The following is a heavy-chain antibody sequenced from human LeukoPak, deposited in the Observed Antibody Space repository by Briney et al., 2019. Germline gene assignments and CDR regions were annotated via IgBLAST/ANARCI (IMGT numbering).Heavy chain of an antibody. CDR2: IKQDGSEK. J-gene: IGHJ6*03. CDR3: ARLPAYYDFWSGYSHYYYYMDV. Sequence: GGSLRLSCAASGFTFSSYWTSWVRQAPGKGLEWVANIKQDGSEKYYVDPVKGRFTISRDNAKNSLYLKMNSLRAEDTAVYYCARLPAYYDFWSGYSHYYYYMDVWGKGTTVTVSS. V-gene: IGHV3-7*01. D-gene: IGHD3-3*01. CDR1: GFTFSSYW.